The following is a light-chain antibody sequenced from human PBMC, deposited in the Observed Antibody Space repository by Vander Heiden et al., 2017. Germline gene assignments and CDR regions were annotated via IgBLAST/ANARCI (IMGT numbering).Light chain of an antibody. CDR2: LGS. Sequence: DILLTQYPPSLPVTHGEPPSLSCRSRQVPVHRNGYNYLDWYLQKPGQSPQLLIYLGSNRASGVPDSFSGSGSGTDFTLKISRVEAEDVGVYYCRQALQTPYTFGQGTKLEIK. CDR1: QVPVHRNGYNY. CDR3: RQALQTPYT. J-gene: IGKJ2*01. V-gene: IGKV2-28*01.